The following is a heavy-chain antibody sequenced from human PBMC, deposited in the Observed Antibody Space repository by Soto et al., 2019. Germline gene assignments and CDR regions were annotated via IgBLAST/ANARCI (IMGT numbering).Heavy chain of an antibody. J-gene: IGHJ4*01. V-gene: IGHV3-74*01. CDR1: GFTFNNFW. CDR2: INSDGTTT. Sequence: EVQLVESGGGLVQPGGSLRLSCAASGFTFNNFWMYWVRQTPEKGLVWVSGINSDGTTTIYADSVKGRFTISRDNAKNTLYPQMNSLTVEDTAIYYCVRDIRWGHGTLVTVSS. CDR3: VRDIR.